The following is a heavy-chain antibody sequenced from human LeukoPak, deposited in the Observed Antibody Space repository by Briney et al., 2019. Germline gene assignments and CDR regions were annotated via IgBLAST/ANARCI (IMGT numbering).Heavy chain of an antibody. Sequence: ETLSLTCAVYGGSFSGYYWSWVRQAPGKGLEWVSAISGSGGSTYYADSVKGRFTISRDNSKNTLYPQMNSLRAEDTAVYYCAKAVNLYYYYYGMDVWGQGTTVTVSS. CDR2: ISGSGGST. J-gene: IGHJ6*02. V-gene: IGHV3-23*01. CDR1: GGSFSGYY. CDR3: AKAVNLYYYYYGMDV.